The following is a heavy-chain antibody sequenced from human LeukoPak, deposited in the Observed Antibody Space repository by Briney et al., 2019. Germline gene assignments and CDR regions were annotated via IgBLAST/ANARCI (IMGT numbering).Heavy chain of an antibody. CDR1: GGSINNFY. D-gene: IGHD3-10*01. CDR3: ARKGEHYYDSGKLWPAWFDL. J-gene: IGHJ5*02. Sequence: PSETLSLTCTVSGGSINNFYWSWIRQPPGKGLELIGYIHYRGNTYYNPALKSRVTISVDVSKNQFSLKLTSVTAADTAVYYCARKGEHYYDSGKLWPAWFDLWGQGTLVPVSA. CDR2: IHYRGNT. V-gene: IGHV4-59*01.